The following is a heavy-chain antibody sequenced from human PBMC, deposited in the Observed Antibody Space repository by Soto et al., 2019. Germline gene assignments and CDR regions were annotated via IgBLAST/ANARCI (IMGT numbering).Heavy chain of an antibody. D-gene: IGHD3-22*01. V-gene: IGHV1-2*02. J-gene: IGHJ6*02. Sequence: QVQLVQSGAEVKKPGASVKVSCKASGYTFTGYYMHWVRQAPGQGLEWMGWINPNSGGTNYAQKFQGRVTMTRDTSISTAYMELSRLRSDDTAVYYCARDRPDSSGYYYYGMDVWGQGTTVTVSS. CDR2: INPNSGGT. CDR1: GYTFTGYY. CDR3: ARDRPDSSGYYYYGMDV.